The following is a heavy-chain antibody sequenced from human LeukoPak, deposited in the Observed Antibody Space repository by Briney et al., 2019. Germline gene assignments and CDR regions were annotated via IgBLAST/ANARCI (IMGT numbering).Heavy chain of an antibody. Sequence: GGSLRLSCAASGFTFSSYGMHWVRQAPGRGLEWVAVIWYDGSNKYYADSVKGRFTISRDNSKNTLYLQMNSLRAEDTAVYYCARESVVVITGDYWGQGTLVTVSS. D-gene: IGHD3-22*01. CDR2: IWYDGSNK. CDR3: ARESVVVITGDY. V-gene: IGHV3-33*01. J-gene: IGHJ4*02. CDR1: GFTFSSYG.